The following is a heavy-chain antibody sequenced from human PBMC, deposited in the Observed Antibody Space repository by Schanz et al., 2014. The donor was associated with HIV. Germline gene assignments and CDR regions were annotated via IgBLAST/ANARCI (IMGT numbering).Heavy chain of an antibody. J-gene: IGHJ4*02. CDR1: GFTFSNYA. Sequence: QVHLVESGGGVVQPGTSLRLSCAASGFTFSNYAIHWVRQAPGKGLEGVTLIWNDGTSKYYADSVKGRFTISRDASKNTLYLQMNSLRVDDTAVYYCARGGGSGSYFAGYHFDYWGQGTLVTVSS. CDR3: ARGGGSGSYFAGYHFDY. CDR2: IWNDGTSK. D-gene: IGHD1-26*01. V-gene: IGHV3-33*01.